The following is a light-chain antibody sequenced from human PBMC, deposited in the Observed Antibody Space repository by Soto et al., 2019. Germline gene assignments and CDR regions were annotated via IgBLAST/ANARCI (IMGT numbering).Light chain of an antibody. CDR3: QQYNSYPPT. Sequence: DIQMTQSPSTLSASVGDRVTITCRASQSISSWLAWYQQKPGKAPNLLIYKASSLESGVPSRFSGSGSGTEFTPTINSLQPDDFATYYCQQYNSYPPTFGGGTKVEIK. V-gene: IGKV1-5*03. J-gene: IGKJ4*01. CDR1: QSISSW. CDR2: KAS.